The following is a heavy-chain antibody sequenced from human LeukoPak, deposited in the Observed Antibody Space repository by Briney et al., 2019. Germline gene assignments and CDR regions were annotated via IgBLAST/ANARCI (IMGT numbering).Heavy chain of an antibody. V-gene: IGHV1-18*01. J-gene: IGHJ6*02. CDR3: AREHPGTVSGLYSSRGGGMDV. D-gene: IGHD6-13*01. CDR1: GYTFTSYG. Sequence: ASVKVSCKASGYTFTSYGISWVRQAPGQGLEWMGWISAYNGNTNYAQKLQGRVTMTTDTSTSTAYMELRSLRSDDTAVYYCAREHPGTVSGLYSSRGGGMDVWGQGTTVTVSS. CDR2: ISAYNGNT.